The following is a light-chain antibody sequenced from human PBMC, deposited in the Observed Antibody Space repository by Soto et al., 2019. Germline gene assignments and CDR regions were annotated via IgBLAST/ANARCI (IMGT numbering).Light chain of an antibody. CDR2: DAS. V-gene: IGKV3-11*01. J-gene: IGKJ2*01. CDR3: QQRSNWPLYT. CDR1: QSVSSY. Sequence: EIVLTHSPAALSLSPGERATLSCRASQSVSSYFGCYQQKPGQAPRLLIYDASNRATGIPDRFSGSGSGTDFTLTISSLEPEDCAVYYCQQRSNWPLYTFDQGTKLEIK.